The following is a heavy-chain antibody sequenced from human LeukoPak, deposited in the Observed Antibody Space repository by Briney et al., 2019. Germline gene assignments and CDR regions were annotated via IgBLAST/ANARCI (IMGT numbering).Heavy chain of an antibody. Sequence: GGSLRLSCAASGFSFGSYWMNWVRQPPGKGRVWVSQINNGGSNTNYADSVKGRFTISRDNAKNTLYLQMDSLRAEDTAVYYCVRDIQGWFDPWGQGTLVTVSS. CDR1: GFSFGSYW. J-gene: IGHJ5*02. V-gene: IGHV3-74*01. CDR2: INNGGSNT. CDR3: VRDIQGWFDP.